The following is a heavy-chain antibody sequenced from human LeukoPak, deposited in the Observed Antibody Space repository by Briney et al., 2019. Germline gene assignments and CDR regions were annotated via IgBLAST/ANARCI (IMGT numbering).Heavy chain of an antibody. J-gene: IGHJ3*02. D-gene: IGHD6-13*01. CDR3: ARGPFVLIAAAANDAFDI. CDR2: VSSSGRTI. Sequence: GGSLRLSCAASGFTFRTYDMSWVRQAPGKELEWVSYVSSSGRTIYYTDSVKDRFTVSRDNANNSLYLDMDSLRAEDTAIYYCARGPFVLIAAAANDAFDIWGQGTMVTVSS. V-gene: IGHV3-48*03. CDR1: GFTFRTYD.